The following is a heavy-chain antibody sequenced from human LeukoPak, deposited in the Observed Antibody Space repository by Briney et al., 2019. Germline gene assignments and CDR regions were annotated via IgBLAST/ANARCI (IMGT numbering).Heavy chain of an antibody. CDR1: GFTFSSYA. CDR3: ARVDSNGYYFFDY. V-gene: IGHV3-64*01. D-gene: IGHD5-18*01. J-gene: IGHJ4*02. CDR2: ISSNGGST. Sequence: GGSLRLSCAASGFTFSSYAMHWGRQTPGKGLEYVSTISSNGGSTYYANSVKGRFTISRDNSKNTLYLQMGSLRAEDMAVYYCARVDSNGYYFFDYWGQGTLVTVSS.